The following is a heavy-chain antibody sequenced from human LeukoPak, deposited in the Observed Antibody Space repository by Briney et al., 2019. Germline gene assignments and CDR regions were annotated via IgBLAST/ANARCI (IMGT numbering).Heavy chain of an antibody. D-gene: IGHD3-10*01. J-gene: IGHJ5*02. CDR1: GGSFSGYY. V-gene: IGHV4-59*10. Sequence: SETLSLTCAVYGGSFSGYYWSWIRQPAGKGLEWIGRIYTRGSTNYNPSLNSRVTISVDTSKNQFSLNLTSVTAADTAVYYCAADGMVRGPDAWFDPWGQGTPVTVSS. CDR3: AADGMVRGPDAWFDP. CDR2: IYTRGST.